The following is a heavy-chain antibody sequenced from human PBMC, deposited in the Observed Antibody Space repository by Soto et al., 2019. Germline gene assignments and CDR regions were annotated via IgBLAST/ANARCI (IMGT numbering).Heavy chain of an antibody. CDR2: VWSDGSNK. CDR1: GFTFTDHG. D-gene: IGHD3-10*01. Sequence: QAQLVESGGGVVQPGRSLRLSCAASGFTFTDHGMHWVRQAPGEGLEWVAVVWSDGSNKYYADSVKDRFTVSRDNSKNTLFLQMDNLRVEDTAVYYCARDFAVRPPPTRFDPWGQGTLVTVSS. J-gene: IGHJ5*02. V-gene: IGHV3-33*01. CDR3: ARDFAVRPPPTRFDP.